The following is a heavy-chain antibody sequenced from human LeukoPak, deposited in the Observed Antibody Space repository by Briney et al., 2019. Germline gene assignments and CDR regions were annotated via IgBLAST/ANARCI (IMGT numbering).Heavy chain of an antibody. CDR1: GASFSVYY. V-gene: IGHV4-34*01. CDR2: INYGGST. J-gene: IGHJ3*02. CDR3: ARSQLWPTGTFDI. D-gene: IGHD5-18*01. Sequence: SDTLSLTCTIYGASFSVYYWTWIRQPPGKAVEWIGEINYGGSTTYNPSFGSRATISLDTSRKQFSLRLTSLTAADTALYFCARSQLWPTGTFDIWGLGTLV.